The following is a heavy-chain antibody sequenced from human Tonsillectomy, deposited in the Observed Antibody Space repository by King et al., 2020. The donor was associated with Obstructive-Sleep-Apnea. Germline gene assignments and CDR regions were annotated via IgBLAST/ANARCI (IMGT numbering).Heavy chain of an antibody. CDR1: GFTFSRYA. Sequence: VQLVESGGGLVKPGGSLRLSCAASGFTFSRYAMTWVRQAPGKGLEWVSFISESGVTTYYADSVKGRFTVSRDNSNNTLSLQMHSLTAEDTAVYFCGKDLSFLFSGAPVDYGGRGPL. V-gene: IGHV3-23*04. D-gene: IGHD3-9*01. J-gene: IGHJ4*02. CDR2: ISESGVTT. CDR3: GKDLSFLFSGAPVDY.